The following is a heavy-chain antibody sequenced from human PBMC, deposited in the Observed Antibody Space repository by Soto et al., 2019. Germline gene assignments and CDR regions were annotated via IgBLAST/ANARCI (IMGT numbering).Heavy chain of an antibody. Sequence: GGSLRLSCAASGFTFSSYAMSWVRQAPGKGLEWVSAISGSGGSTYYADSVKGRFTISRDNSKNTLYLQMNSLRAEDTAVYYCAKSFSGVTYYYGSGSYDYWGQGTLVTVSS. D-gene: IGHD3-10*01. CDR1: GFTFSSYA. CDR3: AKSFSGVTYYYGSGSYDY. J-gene: IGHJ4*02. V-gene: IGHV3-23*01. CDR2: ISGSGGST.